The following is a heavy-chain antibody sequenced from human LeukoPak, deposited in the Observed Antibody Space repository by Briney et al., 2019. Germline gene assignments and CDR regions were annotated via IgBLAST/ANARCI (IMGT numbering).Heavy chain of an antibody. CDR3: ARQRTVEKKRVTMIAVALPGPIDS. CDR1: GGSISSSNW. CDR2: IYHSGST. D-gene: IGHD3-22*01. V-gene: IGHV4-4*02. Sequence: PSGTLSLTCAVSGGSISSSNWWSWVRQPPGQGLEWIGEIYHSGSTNYNPSLKSRVTISVDKSKNQFSLKLSSVTAADTAVYYCARQRTVEKKRVTMIAVALPGPIDSWGQGTLVTVSS. J-gene: IGHJ4*02.